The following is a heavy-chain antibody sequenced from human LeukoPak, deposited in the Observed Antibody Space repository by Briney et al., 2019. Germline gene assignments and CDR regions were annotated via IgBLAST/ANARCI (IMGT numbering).Heavy chain of an antibody. V-gene: IGHV3-7*01. CDR3: ARDLGRSSGSAPFDP. Sequence: PGGSLRLSCAASGFTFSDYYMSLIRQAPGKGLEWVANIKQDGSEKYYVDSVKGRFTISRDNAKNSLYLQMNSLRAEDTAVYYCARDLGRSSGSAPFDPWGQGTLVTVSS. CDR2: IKQDGSEK. J-gene: IGHJ5*02. D-gene: IGHD6-19*01. CDR1: GFTFSDYY.